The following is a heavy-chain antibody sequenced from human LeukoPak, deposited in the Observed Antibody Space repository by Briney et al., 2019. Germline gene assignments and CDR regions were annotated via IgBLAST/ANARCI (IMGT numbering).Heavy chain of an antibody. Sequence: GESLKISCKGSGFTFTTHWIGWVRQMPGKGLEWMGSIYPTDSDTRYSPSFQGQVTISADKPISTAYLRWSSLRASDTAMYYCARRLYSGDSMTAFDYWGQGTLVTVSS. D-gene: IGHD1-26*01. J-gene: IGHJ4*02. CDR1: GFTFTTHW. V-gene: IGHV5-51*01. CDR2: IYPTDSDT. CDR3: ARRLYSGDSMTAFDY.